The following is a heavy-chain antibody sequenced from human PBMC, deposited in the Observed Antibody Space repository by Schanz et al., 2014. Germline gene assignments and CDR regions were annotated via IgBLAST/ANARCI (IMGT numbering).Heavy chain of an antibody. D-gene: IGHD4-17*01. Sequence: QVQLVQSGAEVKKPGASVKVSCKASGYNITSNDVTWVRQAPGQGLEWMGRIIPILGIANYAQKFQGRVTITADRSTSTAYMELSSLRSEDTAVYYCARGYGDSPTDFWGQGTLVTVSS. V-gene: IGHV1-69*04. CDR1: GYNITSND. CDR3: ARGYGDSPTDF. J-gene: IGHJ4*02. CDR2: IIPILGIA.